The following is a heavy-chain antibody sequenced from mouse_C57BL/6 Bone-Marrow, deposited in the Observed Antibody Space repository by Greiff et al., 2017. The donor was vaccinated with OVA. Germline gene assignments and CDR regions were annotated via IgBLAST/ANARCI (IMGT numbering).Heavy chain of an antibody. J-gene: IGHJ3*01. D-gene: IGHD2-12*01. V-gene: IGHV5-4*03. Sequence: DVMLVESGGGLVKPGGSLKLSCAASGFTFSSYAMSWVRQTPEKRLEWVATISDGGSYTYYPDNVKGRFTISRDNAKNNLYLQMSHLKSEDTAMYYCARGLYSPFAYWGQGTLVTVSA. CDR3: ARGLYSPFAY. CDR1: GFTFSSYA. CDR2: ISDGGSYT.